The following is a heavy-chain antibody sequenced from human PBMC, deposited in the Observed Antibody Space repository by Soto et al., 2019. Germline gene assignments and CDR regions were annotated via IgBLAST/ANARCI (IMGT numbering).Heavy chain of an antibody. CDR1: GGTFSSYA. J-gene: IGHJ4*02. CDR2: IIPIFGAA. V-gene: IGHV1-69*06. D-gene: IGHD5-18*01. Sequence: SVKVSCKASGGTFSSYAISWVRQAPGQGLEWMGGIIPIFGAANYAQKFQGRVTITADKSTSTAYMELSSLRSEDTAVYYCARAGRGYSYGFFDYWGQGTLVTVSS. CDR3: ARAGRGYSYGFFDY.